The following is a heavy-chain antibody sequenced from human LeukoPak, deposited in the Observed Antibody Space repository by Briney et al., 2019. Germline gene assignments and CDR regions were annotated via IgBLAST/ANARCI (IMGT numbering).Heavy chain of an antibody. D-gene: IGHD3-22*01. CDR2: ISAYSGHT. CDR3: ARDPRNYYDSSGYSVNFEY. Sequence: ASVKVSCKASGYTLTNYGISWVRQAPGQGLEWMGWISAYSGHTKSVQKVQDRVTMTTDTSTNTAYIELRSLRSDDTAVYCCARDPRNYYDSSGYSVNFEYWGQGTLLTVSS. J-gene: IGHJ4*02. V-gene: IGHV1-18*04. CDR1: GYTLTNYG.